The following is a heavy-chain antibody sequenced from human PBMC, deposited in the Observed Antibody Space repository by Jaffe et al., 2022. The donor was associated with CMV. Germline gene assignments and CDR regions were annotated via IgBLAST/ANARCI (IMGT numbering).Heavy chain of an antibody. Sequence: QVQLQQWGAGLLKPSETLSLTCAVYGGSFSGYYWSWIRQPPGKGLEWIGEINHSGSTNYNPSLKSRVTISVDTSKNQFSLKLSSVTAADTAVYYCARPIRNGYSNYRYYYYYGMDVWGQGTTVTVSS. D-gene: IGHD4-4*01. CDR1: GGSFSGYY. V-gene: IGHV4-34*01. J-gene: IGHJ6*02. CDR3: ARPIRNGYSNYRYYYYYGMDV. CDR2: INHSGST.